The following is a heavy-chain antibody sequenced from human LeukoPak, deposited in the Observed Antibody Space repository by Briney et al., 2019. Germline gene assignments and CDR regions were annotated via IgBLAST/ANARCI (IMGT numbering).Heavy chain of an antibody. Sequence: SETLSLTCAVYGGSFSGYYWSWIRQPPGKGLEWIGEINHSGSTNYNPSLKSRVTISVDTSKNQFSLKLSSVTAADTAVYYCARMVRGFDPWGQGTLVTVSS. CDR3: ARMVRGFDP. D-gene: IGHD3-10*01. CDR1: GGSFSGYY. V-gene: IGHV4-34*01. CDR2: INHSGST. J-gene: IGHJ5*02.